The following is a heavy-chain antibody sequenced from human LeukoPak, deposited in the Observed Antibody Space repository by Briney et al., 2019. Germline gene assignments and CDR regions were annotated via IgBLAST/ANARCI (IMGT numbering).Heavy chain of an antibody. V-gene: IGHV1-2*02. J-gene: IGHJ4*02. CDR3: ARDVDSSWYTNPSDY. CDR1: GYTFTGDY. CDR2: INPDSGGT. D-gene: IGHD6-13*01. Sequence: ASVKVSCKASGYTFTGDYVHWVRQAPGQGLEWMGWINPDSGGTNYAQKFQGRVTMTRDTSISTAYMELSSLRSDDTAVYYCARDVDSSWYTNPSDYWGQGTLVTVSS.